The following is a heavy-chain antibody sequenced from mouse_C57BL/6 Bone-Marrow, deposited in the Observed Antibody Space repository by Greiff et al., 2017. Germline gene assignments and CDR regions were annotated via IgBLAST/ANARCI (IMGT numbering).Heavy chain of an antibody. Sequence: QVQLKQSGAELVRPGASVTLSCKASGYTFTDYEMHWVKQTPVHGLEWIGAIDPETGGTAYNQKFKGKAILTADKSSSTAYMELRSLTSEDSDVYYCTRDYYGSRVYYYAMDYWGQGTSVTVSS. V-gene: IGHV1-15*01. CDR2: IDPETGGT. CDR3: TRDYYGSRVYYYAMDY. D-gene: IGHD1-1*01. J-gene: IGHJ4*01. CDR1: GYTFTDYE.